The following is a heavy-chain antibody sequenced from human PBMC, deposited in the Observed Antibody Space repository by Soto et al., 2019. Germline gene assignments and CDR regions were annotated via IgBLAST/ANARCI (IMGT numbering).Heavy chain of an antibody. J-gene: IGHJ4*02. CDR3: ARDAPNIDPNDY. D-gene: IGHD5-12*01. CDR2: IIPIFGTA. V-gene: IGHV1-69*01. CDR1: GGTFSSYA. Sequence: QVQLVQTGAAVKKPGSSVKVSCKASGGTFSSYAISWVRQAPGQGLEWLGGIIPIFGTANYAQKFQGRVTITADESTSTAYMELSSLRSEDTAVYYCARDAPNIDPNDYWGQGTLVTVSS.